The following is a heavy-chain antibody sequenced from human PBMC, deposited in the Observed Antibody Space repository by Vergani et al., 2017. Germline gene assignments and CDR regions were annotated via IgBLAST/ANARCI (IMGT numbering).Heavy chain of an antibody. CDR2: ISGSGVSA. J-gene: IGHJ4*02. Sequence: EVQLLESGGGLVQPGGSLRLTCAASEFTFSNYAMNWVRQAPGKGLEWVSGISGSGVSAYYKDSLKGRFTISRDNSKNMLFLQMNNLRTEDTAIYYCAKQYFVSGNYLFDYWGQGTLVTVSS. V-gene: IGHV3-23*01. D-gene: IGHD3-10*01. CDR1: EFTFSNYA. CDR3: AKQYFVSGNYLFDY.